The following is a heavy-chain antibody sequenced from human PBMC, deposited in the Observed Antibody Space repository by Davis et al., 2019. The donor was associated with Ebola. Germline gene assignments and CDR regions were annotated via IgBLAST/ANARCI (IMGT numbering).Heavy chain of an antibody. CDR3: ARTYTVGYYYGMDV. V-gene: IGHV4-59*01. Sequence: SETLSLTCTVSGGSISSYYWSWIRQPPGKGLEWIGYIYYSGSTNYNPSLKSRVTISVDTSKNQFSLKLSSVTAADTAVYYCARTYTVGYYYGMDVWGQGTLVTVSS. CDR2: IYYSGST. J-gene: IGHJ6*02. CDR1: GGSISSYY. D-gene: IGHD1-26*01.